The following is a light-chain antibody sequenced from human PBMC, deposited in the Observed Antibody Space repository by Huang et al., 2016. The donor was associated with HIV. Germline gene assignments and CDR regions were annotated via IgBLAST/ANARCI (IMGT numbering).Light chain of an antibody. CDR2: GAS. J-gene: IGKJ2*01. CDR1: RNLFYTPKNKKY. V-gene: IGKV4-1*01. CDR3: QQYFTTPQT. Sequence: VMIQSPASLAVSLGARATINCKSSRNLFYTPKNKKYLAGYQQKPGQPPKLLFYGASTRESGVPDRFSGGGSGTDFTLTIRSLQAEDVAVYYCQQYFTTPQTFGQGTRVEIK.